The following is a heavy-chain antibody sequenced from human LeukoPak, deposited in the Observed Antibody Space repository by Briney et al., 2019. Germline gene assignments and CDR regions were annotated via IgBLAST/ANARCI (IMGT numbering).Heavy chain of an antibody. CDR2: ISSSSSYI. J-gene: IGHJ4*02. Sequence: KAGGSLRLSCAASGFTFSGYSMNWVRQAPGKGLEWVSSISSSSSYIYYADSVKGRFTISRDNARNSLYLQMNSLRAEDTAVYYCARGLRGVISNFDYWGQGTLVTVSS. CDR1: GFTFSGYS. D-gene: IGHD3-10*01. V-gene: IGHV3-21*01. CDR3: ARGLRGVISNFDY.